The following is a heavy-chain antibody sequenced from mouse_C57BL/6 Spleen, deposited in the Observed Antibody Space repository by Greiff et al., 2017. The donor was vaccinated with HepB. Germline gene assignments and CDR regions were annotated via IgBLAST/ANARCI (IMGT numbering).Heavy chain of an antibody. D-gene: IGHD1-1*01. CDR3: TSSRTILEFDY. CDR2: IDPSDSYT. V-gene: IGHV1-69*01. J-gene: IGHJ2*01. Sequence: QVQLQQPGAELVMPGASVKLSCKASGYTFTSYWMHWVKQRPGQGLEWIGEIDPSDSYTNYNQKFKGKSTLTVDKSSSTAYMQLSSLTSEDSAVYCCTSSRTILEFDYWGQGTTLTVSS. CDR1: GYTFTSYW.